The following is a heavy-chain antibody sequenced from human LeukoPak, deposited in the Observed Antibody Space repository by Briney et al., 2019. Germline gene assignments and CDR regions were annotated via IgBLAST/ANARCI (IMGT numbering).Heavy chain of an antibody. J-gene: IGHJ4*02. V-gene: IGHV4-59*08. CDR3: ARHPFSSPFDY. CDR2: VYFIGDT. CDR1: GTSISGDY. Sequence: SETLSLTCTVSGTSISGDYWSWIRQPPGKGLEWIGYVYFIGDTNSNPSLKNRVTISMDTSKNQGSLKVTSVTAADTAVYYCARHPFSSPFDYWGQGTLVAVSS.